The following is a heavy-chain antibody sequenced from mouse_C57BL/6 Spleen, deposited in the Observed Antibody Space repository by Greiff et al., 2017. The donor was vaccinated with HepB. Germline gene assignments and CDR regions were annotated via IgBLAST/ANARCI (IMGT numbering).Heavy chain of an antibody. CDR2: INPNYGTT. CDR1: GYSFTDYN. CDR3: ASGYYGISPWYLDV. V-gene: IGHV1-39*01. D-gene: IGHD1-1*01. Sequence: VQLQQSGPELVKPGASVKISCKASGYSFTDYNMNWVKQSNGKSLEWIGVINPNYGTTSYNQKFKGKATLTVDQSSSTAYMQLNSLTSEDSAVYYCASGYYGISPWYLDVWGTGTTVTVSS. J-gene: IGHJ1*03.